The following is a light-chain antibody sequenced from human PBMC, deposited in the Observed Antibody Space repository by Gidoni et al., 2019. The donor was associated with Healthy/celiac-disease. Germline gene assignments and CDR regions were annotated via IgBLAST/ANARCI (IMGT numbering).Light chain of an antibody. J-gene: IGKJ1*01. V-gene: IGKV3-20*01. CDR2: GAS. Sequence: EIVLTQSAGTLCLAPGERATRSCRASQSVSSSYLAWYQQKPGQAPRLLIYGASSRATGIPDRFSGSGSGTDFTLTISRLEPEDFAVYYCQQYGSSSGWTFGQGTKVEIK. CDR1: QSVSSSY. CDR3: QQYGSSSGWT.